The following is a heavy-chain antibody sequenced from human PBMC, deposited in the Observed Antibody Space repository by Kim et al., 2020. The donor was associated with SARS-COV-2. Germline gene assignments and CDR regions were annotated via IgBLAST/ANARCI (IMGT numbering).Heavy chain of an antibody. D-gene: IGHD2-15*01. CDR1: GFPFRTSA. V-gene: IGHV3-23*01. CDR2: IRANGSGK. J-gene: IGHJ5*02. CDR3: VRAAPYVGAYSTWETSYLDP. Sequence: GGSLRLSCDGSGFPFRTSAMSWVRQAPGKALEWVGTIRANGSGKNYADSVKGRFTISTDNSRSTLFLLLNSVRGDDTATYYCVRAAPYVGAYSTWETSYLDPWGQGALVSVPS.